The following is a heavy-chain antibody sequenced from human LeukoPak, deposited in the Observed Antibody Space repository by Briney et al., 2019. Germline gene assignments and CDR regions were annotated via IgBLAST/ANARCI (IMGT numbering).Heavy chain of an antibody. CDR3: ARGSGTGWYTKGYFDY. D-gene: IGHD6-19*01. Sequence: PGESLRLSCAASGFTFSSYDMHWVRQAPGKGLEWVSAIGTAADTYYPDSVKARFTISRENAKNSFYLQMNSLTADDTAVYYCARGSGTGWYTKGYFDYWGQGTLVTVSS. J-gene: IGHJ4*02. CDR2: IGTAADT. CDR1: GFTFSSYD. V-gene: IGHV3-13*01.